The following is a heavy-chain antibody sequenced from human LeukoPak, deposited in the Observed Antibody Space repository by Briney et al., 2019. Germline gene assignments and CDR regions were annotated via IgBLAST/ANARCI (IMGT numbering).Heavy chain of an antibody. CDR3: AAFGIVGVY. D-gene: IGHD1-26*01. V-gene: IGHV1-58*01. CDR2: IGFGSGNT. J-gene: IGHJ4*02. CDR1: GFTFTISA. Sequence: GASVNVSYKSSGFTFTISAVQWVRQARGQRLEWIGCIGFGSGNTKYAQKFQERVTITRDMSTSTAYMELSSLSSEDTAVYYCAAFGIVGVYWGQGTLVSVSS.